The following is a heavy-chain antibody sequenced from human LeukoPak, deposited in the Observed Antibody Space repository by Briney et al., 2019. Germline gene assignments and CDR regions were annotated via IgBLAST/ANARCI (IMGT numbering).Heavy chain of an antibody. CDR3: ARRDWGTLNTFGI. J-gene: IGHJ3*02. Sequence: GSLRLSCAASGFTFSGYWMHWVRQAPGKGLVWVSRINSDGSTTNYADSVKGRFTISRDNAKNTLYLQMNSLRAEDTAVYYCARRDWGTLNTFGIWGQGTMVTVSS. D-gene: IGHD3-16*01. CDR2: INSDGSTT. V-gene: IGHV3-74*01. CDR1: GFTFSGYW.